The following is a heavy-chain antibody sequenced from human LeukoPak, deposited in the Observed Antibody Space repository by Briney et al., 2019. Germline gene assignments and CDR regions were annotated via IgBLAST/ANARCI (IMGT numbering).Heavy chain of an antibody. V-gene: IGHV4-39*07. CDR3: ARDQIRVAFDI. CDR1: GGSISSSSYY. J-gene: IGHJ3*02. CDR2: IYYSGST. D-gene: IGHD4-17*01. Sequence: SETLSLTCTVSGGSISSSSYYWGWIRQPPGKGLEWIGSIYYSGSTYYNPSLKSRVTISVDTSKNQFSLKLSSVTAADTAVYYCARDQIRVAFDIWGQGTMVTVSS.